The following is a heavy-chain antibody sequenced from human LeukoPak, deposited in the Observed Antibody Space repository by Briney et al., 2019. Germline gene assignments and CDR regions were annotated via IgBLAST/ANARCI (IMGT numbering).Heavy chain of an antibody. CDR2: MNPNSGDT. J-gene: IGHJ4*02. CDR1: GSTFSSYD. V-gene: IGHV1-8*02. Sequence: ASVKISCKASGSTFSSYDINWVRQATGQGLEWMGWMNPNSGDTGYTQRFQGRVTMTRDTSRSTAYMELSSLRSEDTAVYYCARGPYGTGSHFDFWGQGTLVTVSS. D-gene: IGHD3-10*01. CDR3: ARGPYGTGSHFDF.